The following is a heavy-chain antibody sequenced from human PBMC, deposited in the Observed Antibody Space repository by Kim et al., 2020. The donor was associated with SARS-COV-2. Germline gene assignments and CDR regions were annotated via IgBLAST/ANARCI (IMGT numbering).Heavy chain of an antibody. D-gene: IGHD3-3*01. CDR1: GGSISSYY. CDR2: IYYSGST. V-gene: IGHV4-59*01. Sequence: SETLSLTCTVSGGSISSYYWSWIRQPPGKGLEWIGYIYYSGSTNSTPSLKSRVTISVDTSKNQFSMKLSSVTAADTAVYYCARRLRITIFGVVILPGAFVIWGQGTMVTVSS. CDR3: ARRLRITIFGVVILPGAFVI. J-gene: IGHJ3*02.